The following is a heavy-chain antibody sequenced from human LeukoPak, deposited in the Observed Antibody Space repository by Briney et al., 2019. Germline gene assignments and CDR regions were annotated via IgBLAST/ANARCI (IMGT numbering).Heavy chain of an antibody. Sequence: PGGSLRLSCAASGFTFSSYAMSWVRQAPGKGLEWVSAISGSGGSTYYADSVKGRFTISRDNSKNTLYLQMNSLRAEDTAVYYCAKAYYGSGSYYPTGYWGQGTLVTVSS. CDR1: GFTFSSYA. CDR2: ISGSGGST. D-gene: IGHD3-10*01. V-gene: IGHV3-23*01. CDR3: AKAYYGSGSYYPTGY. J-gene: IGHJ4*02.